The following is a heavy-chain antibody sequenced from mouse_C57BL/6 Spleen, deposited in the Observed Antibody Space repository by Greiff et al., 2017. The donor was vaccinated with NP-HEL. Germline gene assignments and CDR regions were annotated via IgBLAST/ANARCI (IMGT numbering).Heavy chain of an antibody. CDR3: ARRDGYPAWFAY. J-gene: IGHJ3*01. D-gene: IGHD2-3*01. V-gene: IGHV3-6*01. Sequence: ESGPGLVKPSQSLSLTCSVTGYSITSGYYWNWIRQFPGNKLEWMGYISYDGSNNYNPSLKNRISITRDTSKNQFFLKLNSVTTEDTATYYCARRDGYPAWFAYWGQGTLVTVSA. CDR1: GYSITSGYY. CDR2: ISYDGSN.